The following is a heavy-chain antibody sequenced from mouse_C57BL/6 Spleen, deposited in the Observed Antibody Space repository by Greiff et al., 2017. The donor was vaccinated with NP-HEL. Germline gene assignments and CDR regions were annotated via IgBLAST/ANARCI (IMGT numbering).Heavy chain of an antibody. V-gene: IGHV5-17*01. J-gene: IGHJ2*01. Sequence: EVKLQESGGGLVKPGGSLKLSCAASGFTFSDYGMHWVRQAPEKGLEWVAYISSGSSTIYYADTVKGRFTISRDNAKNTLFLQMTSLRSEDTAMYYCARPFYYGSSFSFDYWGQGTTLTVSS. CDR1: GFTFSDYG. D-gene: IGHD1-1*01. CDR3: ARPFYYGSSFSFDY. CDR2: ISSGSSTI.